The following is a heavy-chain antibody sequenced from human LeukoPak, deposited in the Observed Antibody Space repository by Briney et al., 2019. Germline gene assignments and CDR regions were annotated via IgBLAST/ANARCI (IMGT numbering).Heavy chain of an antibody. Sequence: PGGSLRLSCAASGSTFSSYAMSWVRQAPGKGLEWVSAISGSGGGTYYADSVKGRFTISRDSSKNTLYLQMNSLRAEDTAVYYCAKDYGDLVIGLLDYWGQRNPVSVSS. J-gene: IGHJ4*02. CDR2: ISGSGGGT. V-gene: IGHV3-23*01. CDR1: GSTFSSYA. D-gene: IGHD4-17*01. CDR3: AKDYGDLVIGLLDY.